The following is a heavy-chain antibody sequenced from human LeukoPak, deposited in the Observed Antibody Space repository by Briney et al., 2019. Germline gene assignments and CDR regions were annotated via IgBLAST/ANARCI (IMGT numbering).Heavy chain of an antibody. V-gene: IGHV3-23*01. CDR1: GFIFRTYA. D-gene: IGHD2-21*01. Sequence: GGSLRLSCAASGFIFRTYAMNWVRQAPGKGLEWVSGISDTGATTAYADSVKGRFTISRDNSKNMVYLQMNSLRGEDTAIYFCATDCCGGECCSHNLDDYWGQGTLVTVSS. J-gene: IGHJ4*02. CDR3: ATDCCGGECCSHNLDDY. CDR2: ISDTGATT.